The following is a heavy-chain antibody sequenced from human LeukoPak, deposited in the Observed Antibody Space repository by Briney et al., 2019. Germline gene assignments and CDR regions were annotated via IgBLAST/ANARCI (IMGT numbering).Heavy chain of an antibody. CDR2: IYYSGST. CDR3: ASTSGSYYLSSYYYYYMDV. J-gene: IGHJ6*03. CDR1: GGSISSSSYY. D-gene: IGHD1-26*01. V-gene: IGHV4-39*07. Sequence: SETLSLTCTVSGGSISSSSYYWGWIRQPPGKGLEWIGSIYYSGSTYYNPSLKSRVTISVDTSKNQFSLKLSSVTAADTAVYYCASTSGSYYLSSYYYYYMDVWGKGTTVTVSS.